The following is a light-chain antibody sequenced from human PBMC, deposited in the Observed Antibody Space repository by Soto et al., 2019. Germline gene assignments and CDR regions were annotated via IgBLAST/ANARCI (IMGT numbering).Light chain of an antibody. Sequence: QSALNQPASVSGSPGQSITISCTGTISDVGGYNYVSWYQQRPGKAPKLMIYDVNNRPSGVSNRFSASKSGNTASLTISGLQAEDEADYYCSSYSSTTTLVFGGGTELTV. CDR2: DVN. J-gene: IGLJ3*02. CDR1: ISDVGGYNY. CDR3: SSYSSTTTLV. V-gene: IGLV2-14*01.